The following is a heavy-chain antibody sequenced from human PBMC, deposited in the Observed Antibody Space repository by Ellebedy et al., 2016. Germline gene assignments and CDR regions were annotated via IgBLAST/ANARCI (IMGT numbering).Heavy chain of an antibody. D-gene: IGHD6-19*01. CDR2: ISGSGGST. CDR3: AKDRQWLVYDAFDI. Sequence: GESLKISCAASGFTFSSYAMSWVRQAPGKGLEWVSAISGSGGSTYYADSVKGRFTISRDNSKNTLYLQMNSLRAEDTAVYYCAKDRQWLVYDAFDIWGQGTMVTVSS. CDR1: GFTFSSYA. V-gene: IGHV3-23*01. J-gene: IGHJ3*02.